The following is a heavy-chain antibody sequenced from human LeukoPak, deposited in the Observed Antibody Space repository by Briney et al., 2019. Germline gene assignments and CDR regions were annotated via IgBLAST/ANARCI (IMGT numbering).Heavy chain of an antibody. CDR2: INPNSGGT. J-gene: IGHJ4*02. V-gene: IGHV1-2*02. CDR3: TKTRGDDSSGYYLFDY. D-gene: IGHD3-22*01. CDR1: GYTFTDYY. Sequence: ASVKVSCKASGYTFTDYYMHWVRQAPGQGLEWMGWINPNSGGTNYAQKFQGRVAMTRDTSISTAYMELSRLRSDDTAVYYCTKTRGDDSSGYYLFDYWGQGTLVTVSS.